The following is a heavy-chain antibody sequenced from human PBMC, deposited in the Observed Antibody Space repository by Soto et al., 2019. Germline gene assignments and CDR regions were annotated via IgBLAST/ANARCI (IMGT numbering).Heavy chain of an antibody. CDR3: TAMIVGNDAFDI. CDR2: IRSKAYGGTT. Sequence: GGSLRLSCTASGFTFGDYAMSWVRQAPGKGLEWVGFIRSKAYGGTTEYAASVKGRFTISRDDSKSIAYLQMNGLKTEDTAVYYCTAMIVGNDAFDIWGQGTMVTVS. J-gene: IGHJ3*02. D-gene: IGHD3-22*01. CDR1: GFTFGDYA. V-gene: IGHV3-49*04.